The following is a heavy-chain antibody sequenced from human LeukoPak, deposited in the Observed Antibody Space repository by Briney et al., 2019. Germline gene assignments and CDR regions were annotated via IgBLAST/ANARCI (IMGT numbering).Heavy chain of an antibody. J-gene: IGHJ6*02. CDR2: ITGSGGNT. V-gene: IGHV3-23*01. D-gene: IGHD6-13*01. CDR3: AKAASSSWPSYYYGMDV. CDR1: GFIFSSYS. Sequence: GGSLRLSCAASGFIFSSYSMSWVRQAPGKGLEWVSVITGSGGNTYYADSVKGRFTISKDNSKNTVYLQMSSLRVDDTAVFYCAKAASSSWPSYYYGMDVWGQGTTVTVSS.